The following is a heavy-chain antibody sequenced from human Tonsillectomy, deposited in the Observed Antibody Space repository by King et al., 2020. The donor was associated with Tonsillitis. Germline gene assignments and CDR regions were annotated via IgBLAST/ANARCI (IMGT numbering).Heavy chain of an antibody. V-gene: IGHV4-59*08. Sequence: VQLQESGPGLVKPSETLSLTCTVSGGSISSYYWSWIRQPPGKGLEWIGYIYYSGSTNYNPSLKSRVTISVDTSKNQFSLKLSSVTAADTALYYCARHLDNWGQGTLVTVSS. CDR3: ARHLDN. CDR1: GGSISSYY. J-gene: IGHJ4*02. CDR2: IYYSGST.